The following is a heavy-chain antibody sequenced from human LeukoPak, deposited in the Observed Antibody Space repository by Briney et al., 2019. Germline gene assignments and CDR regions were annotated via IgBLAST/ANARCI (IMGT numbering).Heavy chain of an antibody. CDR2: IYSGGST. D-gene: IGHD2-15*01. CDR1: GFTVSSNY. Sequence: GGSLRLSCAASGFTVSSNYMSWVRQAPGKGLEWVSVIYSGGSTYYADSVKGRFTISRDNSKNTLYLQMNSLRAEDTAVYYCARAFGCSGGSCYHGNWFDPWGQGTLVTVSS. V-gene: IGHV3-66*01. J-gene: IGHJ5*02. CDR3: ARAFGCSGGSCYHGNWFDP.